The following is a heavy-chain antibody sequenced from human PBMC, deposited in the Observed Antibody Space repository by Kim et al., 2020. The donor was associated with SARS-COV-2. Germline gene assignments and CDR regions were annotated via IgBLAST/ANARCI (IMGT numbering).Heavy chain of an antibody. CDR2: IKQDGSEK. CDR1: GFTFNNYW. J-gene: IGHJ4*02. D-gene: IGHD3-3*01. CDR3: ARVAYWSGYT. V-gene: IGHV3-7*04. Sequence: GGSLRLSCVTSGFTFNNYWMTWVRQPPGKGLEWVANIKQDGSEKYYVDSVKGRFTISRDNAKSSVFLQLSSLRAEDTATYFCARVAYWSGYTWGQGTLVAVSS.